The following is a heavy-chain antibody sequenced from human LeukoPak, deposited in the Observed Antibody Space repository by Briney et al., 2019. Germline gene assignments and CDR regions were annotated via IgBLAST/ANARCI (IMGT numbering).Heavy chain of an antibody. CDR2: IYYSGST. D-gene: IGHD3-10*01. CDR3: ASPRITMVRGVIRFDY. J-gene: IGHJ4*02. Sequence: SETLSLTCTVSGGSISSSSYYWGWIRQPPGKGLEWIGSIYYSGSTYYNPSLKSRVTISVDTSKNQFSLKLSSVTAADTAVYYCASPRITMVRGVIRFDYWGQGTLVTVSS. V-gene: IGHV4-39*07. CDR1: GGSISSSSYY.